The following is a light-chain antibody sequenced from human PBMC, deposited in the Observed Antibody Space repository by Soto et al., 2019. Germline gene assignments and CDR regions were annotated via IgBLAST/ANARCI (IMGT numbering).Light chain of an antibody. CDR3: CAYAGSSSWV. CDR2: EDT. V-gene: IGLV2-23*01. Sequence: QSALTQPASVSGSPGQSITISCNGNSSDIGTYKLVSWYQQHPGKAPKVIIYEDTKRPSGLSDRFAGSKSGNTASLTTSGLQSEDEAEYHCCAYAGSSSWVFGGGTKLTVL. CDR1: SSDIGTYKL. J-gene: IGLJ3*02.